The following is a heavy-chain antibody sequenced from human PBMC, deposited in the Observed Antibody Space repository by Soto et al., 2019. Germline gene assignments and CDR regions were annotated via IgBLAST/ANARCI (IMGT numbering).Heavy chain of an antibody. V-gene: IGHV3-23*01. J-gene: IGHJ4*02. CDR3: ARDGRDGYNFAHYYFDY. D-gene: IGHD1-1*01. Sequence: GGSLRLSCAASGFTFSSYAMSWVRQAPGKGLEWVSTISDSGNSTYSADSVKGRFTISRDNSKNTLYLQMNSLRAEDTAVYYCARDGRDGYNFAHYYFDYWGQGTLVTVSS. CDR2: ISDSGNST. CDR1: GFTFSSYA.